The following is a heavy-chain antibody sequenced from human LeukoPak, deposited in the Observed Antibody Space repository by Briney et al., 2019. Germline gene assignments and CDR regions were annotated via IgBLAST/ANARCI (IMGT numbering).Heavy chain of an antibody. V-gene: IGHV4-4*02. D-gene: IGHD3-22*01. Sequence: SETLSLTCAVSGGSISSSNWWSWVRQPPGKGLEWIGEIYHSGSTNYNPSLKSRVTISVDKSKNQFSLKLSSVTAADTAVYYCARLNSYDGSGRAFDYWGQGTLVTVSS. CDR3: ARLNSYDGSGRAFDY. J-gene: IGHJ4*02. CDR2: IYHSGST. CDR1: GGSISSSNW.